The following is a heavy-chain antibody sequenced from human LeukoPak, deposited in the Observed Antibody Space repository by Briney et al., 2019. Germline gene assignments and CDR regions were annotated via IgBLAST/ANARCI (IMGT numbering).Heavy chain of an antibody. Sequence: PGGSLRLSCAASEFIFSDYAMDWVRQAPGKGLEWVAIISDYGSNRYYADPVRGRFTISRDNSKNTLYLQMNNLRAEDTAVYYCARTHGYGDSRDAFDVWGQGTMVTVSS. D-gene: IGHD4-17*01. CDR3: ARTHGYGDSRDAFDV. J-gene: IGHJ3*01. V-gene: IGHV3-30*04. CDR1: EFIFSDYA. CDR2: ISDYGSNR.